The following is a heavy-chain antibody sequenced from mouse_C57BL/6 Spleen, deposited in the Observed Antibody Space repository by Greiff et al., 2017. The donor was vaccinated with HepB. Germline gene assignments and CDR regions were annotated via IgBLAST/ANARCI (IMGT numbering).Heavy chain of an antibody. CDR2: ISDGGSYT. CDR1: GFTFSSYA. Sequence: EVKVEESGGGLVKPGGSLKLSCAASGFTFSSYAMSWVRQTPEKRLEWVATISDGGSYTYYPDNVKGRFTISRDNAKNNLYLQMSHLKSEDTAMYYCAREKIYYDYERAMDYWGQGTSVTVSS. D-gene: IGHD2-4*01. J-gene: IGHJ4*01. CDR3: AREKIYYDYERAMDY. V-gene: IGHV5-4*01.